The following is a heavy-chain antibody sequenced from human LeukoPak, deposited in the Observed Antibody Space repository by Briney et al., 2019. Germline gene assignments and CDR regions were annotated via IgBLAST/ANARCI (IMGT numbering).Heavy chain of an antibody. J-gene: IGHJ4*02. CDR1: GFTFSSYS. V-gene: IGHV3-21*01. CDR3: ASSSGASWGYFDY. D-gene: IGHD2-15*01. Sequence: GGSLRLSCSASGFTFSSYSMNWVRQAPGKGLELVSSISSGSTYIYYADSVKGHFTLSTDNAKNSLYLQMNSLRAEDTAVYYCASSSGASWGYFDYWGQGTLVTVSS. CDR2: ISSGSTYI.